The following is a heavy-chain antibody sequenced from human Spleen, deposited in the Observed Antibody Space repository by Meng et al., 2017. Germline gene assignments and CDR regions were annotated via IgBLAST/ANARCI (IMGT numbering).Heavy chain of an antibody. CDR1: GYTFTSYG. Sequence: QVQLVQSGAEVKKPGASVKVSCKASGYTFTSYGMHWVRQAPGQRLEWMGWINAGNGNTKYSQKFQGRVTITRDTSASTAYMDLNSLTFEDTAVYYCASLRDGYNSVDNWGQGTLVTVSS. CDR2: INAGNGNT. V-gene: IGHV1-3*01. J-gene: IGHJ4*02. CDR3: ASLRDGYNSVDN. D-gene: IGHD5-24*01.